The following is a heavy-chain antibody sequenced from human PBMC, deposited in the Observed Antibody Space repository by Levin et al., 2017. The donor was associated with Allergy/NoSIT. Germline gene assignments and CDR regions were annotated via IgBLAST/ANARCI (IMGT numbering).Heavy chain of an antibody. Sequence: ETLSLTCAASGFTFSSYSMNWVRQAPGKGLEWVSSISSSSSYIYYADSVKGRFTISRDNAKNSLYLQMNSLRDEDTAVYYCARGTEWSSSWYGAYYYYYMDVWGKGTTVTVSS. CDR2: ISSSSSYI. CDR3: ARGTEWSSSWYGAYYYYYMDV. D-gene: IGHD6-13*01. J-gene: IGHJ6*03. CDR1: GFTFSSYS. V-gene: IGHV3-21*01.